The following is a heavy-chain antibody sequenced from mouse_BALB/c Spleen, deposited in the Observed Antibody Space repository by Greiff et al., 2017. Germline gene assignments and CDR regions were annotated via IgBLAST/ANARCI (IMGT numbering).Heavy chain of an antibody. J-gene: IGHJ2*01. CDR3: ARLYGSSYFDY. D-gene: IGHD1-1*01. V-gene: IGHV5-6*01. CDR2: ISSGGSYT. CDR1: GFTFSSYG. Sequence: EVQGVESGGDLVKPGGSLKLSCAASGFTFSSYGMSWVRQTPDKRLEWVATISSGGSYTYYPDSVKGRFTISRDNAKNTLYLQMSSLKSEDTAMYYCARLYGSSYFDYWGQGTTLTVSS.